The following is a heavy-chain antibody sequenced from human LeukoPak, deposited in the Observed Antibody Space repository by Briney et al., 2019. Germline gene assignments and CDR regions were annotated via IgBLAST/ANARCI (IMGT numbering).Heavy chain of an antibody. Sequence: GGSLRLSCAASGFTFNNNWMSWVRQAPGKGLEWVGRILSKTDGGTTDYTAPVKGRFTISRDNSKNTLYLQMNSLKTEATAVYYCTTYYAVIAGRIDHWGQGTLVTVSS. J-gene: IGHJ5*02. CDR2: ILSKTDGGTT. CDR1: GFTFNNNW. CDR3: TTYYAVIAGRIDH. V-gene: IGHV3-15*01. D-gene: IGHD3-16*01.